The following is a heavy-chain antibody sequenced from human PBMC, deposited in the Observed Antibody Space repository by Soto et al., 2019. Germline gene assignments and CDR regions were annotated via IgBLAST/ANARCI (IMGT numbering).Heavy chain of an antibody. Sequence: HPGGSLRLSCADSGVTFNNYGMNWVRHIPGKGLEWVSGISASGGRTYYADSVKGRFTISRDNSKNTLYLLMNSLRAEDTAVYYCARDGATSVSSSWYYWGPGTLVTVSS. J-gene: IGHJ4*02. D-gene: IGHD6-13*01. V-gene: IGHV3-23*01. CDR2: ISASGGRT. CDR1: GVTFNNYG. CDR3: ARDGATSVSSSWYY.